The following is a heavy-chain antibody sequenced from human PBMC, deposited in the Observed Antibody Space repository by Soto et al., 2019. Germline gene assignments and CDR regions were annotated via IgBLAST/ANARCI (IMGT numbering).Heavy chain of an antibody. CDR2: IKEDGSVK. CDR3: ARDVSSEYASILDV. Sequence: EGQLVEAGGGLVQAGGSLRLTCEGFGLTFSPYWMTWVRQAPGKGLEWVASIKEDGSVKNYAGSVKGRFTVSRDNVKRATVLQMTSVRAYDTAVYFCARDVSSEYASILDVWGRGARVTVSS. CDR1: GLTFSPYW. V-gene: IGHV3-7*03. J-gene: IGHJ4*02. D-gene: IGHD3-3*01.